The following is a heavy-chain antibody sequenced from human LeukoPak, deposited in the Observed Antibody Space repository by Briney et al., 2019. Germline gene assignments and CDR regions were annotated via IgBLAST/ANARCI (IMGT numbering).Heavy chain of an antibody. Sequence: ASVKVSCKASGYTFTSYDINWVRQATGQGLEWMGWINPNSGNTGYAQKFQGRVTMTRNTSISTAYMELSSLRSEDTAVYYCARGLGRSTSWYYYYGMDVWGQGTTVTVSS. V-gene: IGHV1-8*01. CDR2: INPNSGNT. J-gene: IGHJ6*02. CDR3: ARGLGRSTSWYYYYGMDV. D-gene: IGHD2-2*01. CDR1: GYTFTSYD.